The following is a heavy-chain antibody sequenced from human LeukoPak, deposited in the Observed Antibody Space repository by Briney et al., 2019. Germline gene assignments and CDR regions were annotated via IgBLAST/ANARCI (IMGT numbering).Heavy chain of an antibody. CDR2: ISAYNGNT. D-gene: IGHD6-25*01. CDR3: ARALRSIAAPSDYYYYMDV. J-gene: IGHJ6*03. Sequence: EASVKVSCKASGYTFTSYGISWVRQAPGQGLEWMGWISAYNGNTNYAQKLQGRVTMTTDTSTSTAYMELRSLRSDDTAVYYCARALRSIAAPSDYYYYMDVWGKGTTVTVSS. CDR1: GYTFTSYG. V-gene: IGHV1-18*01.